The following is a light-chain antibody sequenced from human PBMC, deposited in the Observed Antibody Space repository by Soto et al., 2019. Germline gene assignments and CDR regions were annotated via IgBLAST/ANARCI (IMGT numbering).Light chain of an antibody. Sequence: QSVLTQPPSVSDAPRQRVTISCSGSSSNIGNNAVNWYQQVPGRAPRLLIYYDDLLTSGVSDRFSGSKSGTSASLAISGLQSEDEADYYCAAWDDSLNAWVFGGGTKLTVL. CDR3: AAWDDSLNAWV. V-gene: IGLV1-36*01. CDR1: SSNIGNNA. J-gene: IGLJ3*02. CDR2: YDD.